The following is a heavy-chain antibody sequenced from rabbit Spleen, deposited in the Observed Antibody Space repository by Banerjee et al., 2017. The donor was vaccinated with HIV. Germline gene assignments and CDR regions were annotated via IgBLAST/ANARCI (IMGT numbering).Heavy chain of an antibody. J-gene: IGHJ4*01. Sequence: QEQLVESGGGLVQPGGSLKLSCKASGFDFSNYGVSWVRQAPGKGLEWIGYIDPVFGRAYYASWVNGRFTISSDNAQNTVDLQLNSLTAADTATYFCAILVAGGDFNLWGQGTLVTVS. V-gene: IGHV1S47*01. D-gene: IGHD4-1*01. CDR2: IDPVFGRA. CDR3: AILVAGGDFNL. CDR1: GFDFSNYG.